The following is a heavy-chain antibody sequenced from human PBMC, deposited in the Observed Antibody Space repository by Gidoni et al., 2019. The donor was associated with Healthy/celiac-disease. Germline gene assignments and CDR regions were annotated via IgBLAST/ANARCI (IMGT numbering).Heavy chain of an antibody. V-gene: IGHV1-69*01. CDR2: SIPIFGTA. CDR1: GGTFSSYA. D-gene: IGHD5-12*01. CDR3: ARSRTGYSGYGLQRQLDY. Sequence: QVQLVQSGAEVKKPGSSVKVSCKASGGTFSSYAISWVRQAPGQGLEWMGGSIPIFGTANYAQKFQGRVTITADESTSTAYMELSSLRSEDTAVYYCARSRTGYSGYGLQRQLDYWGQGTLVTVSS. J-gene: IGHJ4*02.